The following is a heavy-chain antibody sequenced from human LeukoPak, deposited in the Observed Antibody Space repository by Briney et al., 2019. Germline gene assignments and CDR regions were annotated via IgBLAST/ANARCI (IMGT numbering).Heavy chain of an antibody. V-gene: IGHV3-23*01. D-gene: IGHD2-2*01. CDR1: GFTFSSYG. Sequence: GGSLRLSCAASGFTFSSYGMSWVRQAPGKGLEWVSAISGSGGSTYYTDSVKGRFIISRDNSKNTLYLQMNSLRAEDTAVYYCASCSSTSCYYYWYFDLWGRGTLVTVSS. J-gene: IGHJ2*01. CDR2: ISGSGGST. CDR3: ASCSSTSCYYYWYFDL.